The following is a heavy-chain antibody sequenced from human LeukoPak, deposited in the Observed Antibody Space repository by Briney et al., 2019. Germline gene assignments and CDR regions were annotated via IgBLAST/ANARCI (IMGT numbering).Heavy chain of an antibody. D-gene: IGHD3-22*01. V-gene: IGHV3-66*01. Sequence: GGSLGLSCAASGFTVSSNYMSWVRQAPGKGLEWVSVIYSGGSTYYADSVKGRFTISRDNSKNTLYLQMNSLRAEDTAVYYCARAPRDYYDKNAFDIWGQGTMVTVSS. CDR2: IYSGGST. CDR1: GFTVSSNY. J-gene: IGHJ3*02. CDR3: ARAPRDYYDKNAFDI.